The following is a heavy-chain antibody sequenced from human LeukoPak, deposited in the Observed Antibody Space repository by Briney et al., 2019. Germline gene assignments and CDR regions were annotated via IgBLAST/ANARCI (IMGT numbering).Heavy chain of an antibody. D-gene: IGHD3-22*01. CDR1: GGSISAYY. J-gene: IGHJ4*02. CDR2: IYYSGST. Sequence: SETLSLTCTVSGGSISAYYWSWIRQPLGKGLEYIGYIYYSGSTDYNPSLKSRITISVDTSKNQFSLKLSSVTAADTAVYYCARHYYDTSGYYYFDYWGQGTLVTVSS. V-gene: IGHV4-59*08. CDR3: ARHYYDTSGYYYFDY.